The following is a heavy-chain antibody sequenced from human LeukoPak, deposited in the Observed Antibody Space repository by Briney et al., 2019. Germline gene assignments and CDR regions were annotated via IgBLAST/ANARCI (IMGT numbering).Heavy chain of an antibody. V-gene: IGHV1-18*04. CDR2: TSAYNGNT. J-gene: IGHJ6*02. D-gene: IGHD3-9*01. CDR1: GYTFTGYY. CDR3: ARDRGYDILTGYYFGRVIGQDYYGMDV. Sequence: ASVKVSCKASGYTFTGYYMHWVRQAPGQGLEWMGWTSAYNGNTNYAQKLQGRVTMTTDTSTSTAYMELRSLRSDDTAVYYCARDRGYDILTGYYFGRVIGQDYYGMDVWGQGTTVTVSS.